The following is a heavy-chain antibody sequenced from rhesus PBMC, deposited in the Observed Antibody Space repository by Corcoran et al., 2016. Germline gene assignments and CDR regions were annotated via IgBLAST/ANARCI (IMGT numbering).Heavy chain of an antibody. CDR3: ATGGPNSPD. V-gene: IGHV4-173*01. Sequence: QVQLQESGPGLVKPSETLSLTCAVSGGSISSNYWSWIRQSPGKGLEWIGRMSGGGGTTESNPSPKSRVTISTDTSKNQFSLKLRSVTAADTAVYFCATGGPNSPDWGQGVLVTVSS. J-gene: IGHJ4*01. D-gene: IGHD1-44*01. CDR2: MSGGGGTT. CDR1: GGSISSNY.